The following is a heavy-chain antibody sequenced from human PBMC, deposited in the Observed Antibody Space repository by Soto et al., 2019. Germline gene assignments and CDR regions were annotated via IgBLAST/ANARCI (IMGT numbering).Heavy chain of an antibody. Sequence: SGPTLVNPTQTLTLTCTFSGFSLSTSGVCVGWIRQPPGKALQWLALIYWNDDKRYSPSLKSRLTITKDTSNNQVVLTMTNMDPVDTGTYYCARTGLYYDFWSGPLDYWGQGTLVTVSS. D-gene: IGHD3-3*01. J-gene: IGHJ4*02. CDR3: ARTGLYYDFWSGPLDY. CDR1: GFSLSTSGVC. CDR2: IYWNDDK. V-gene: IGHV2-5*01.